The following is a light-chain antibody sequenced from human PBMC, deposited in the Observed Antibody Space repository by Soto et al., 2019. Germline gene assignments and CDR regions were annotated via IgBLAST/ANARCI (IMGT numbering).Light chain of an antibody. CDR2: DAS. J-gene: IGKJ5*01. V-gene: IGKV1-33*01. CDR3: QQYDNLPSIT. Sequence: DIQMTQSPSSLSASVGDRVTITCQASQDISNYLTWYQQKPGKAPSLLIYDASNLETGVPSRFSGSGSGTDFTFTINSLQPEDIATYYCQQYDNLPSITFGQGTRLEIK. CDR1: QDISNY.